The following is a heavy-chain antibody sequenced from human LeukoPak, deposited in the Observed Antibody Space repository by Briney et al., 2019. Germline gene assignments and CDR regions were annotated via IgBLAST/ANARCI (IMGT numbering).Heavy chain of an antibody. Sequence: PGGSLRLSCAASGFTFSSYWMSWVRQAPGKGLEWVANIKQDGSEKYYVDSVKGRFTISRDNAKNSLYLQMNSLRAEDTAVYYCARDSGYDSSGPPDGYFDYWGQGTLVTVSS. V-gene: IGHV3-7*01. J-gene: IGHJ4*02. CDR2: IKQDGSEK. D-gene: IGHD3-22*01. CDR3: ARDSGYDSSGPPDGYFDY. CDR1: GFTFSSYW.